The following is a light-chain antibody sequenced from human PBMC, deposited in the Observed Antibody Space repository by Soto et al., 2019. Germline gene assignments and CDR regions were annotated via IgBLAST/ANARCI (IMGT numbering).Light chain of an antibody. CDR2: GAS. CDR3: QHYSRSPLT. V-gene: IGKV3-20*01. CDR1: QSVSSSY. Sequence: EIVLTQSPGTLSLSPGERATRSCRASQSVSSSYLAWYQQKPGQAPRLLIFGASTRATGIPDRFSGSGSGTDFTLTISRLEPEDFAVYYCQHYSRSPLTFGGGTKLEIQ. J-gene: IGKJ4*01.